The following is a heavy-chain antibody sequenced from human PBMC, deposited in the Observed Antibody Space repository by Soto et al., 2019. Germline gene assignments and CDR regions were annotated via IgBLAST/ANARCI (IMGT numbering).Heavy chain of an antibody. J-gene: IGHJ6*02. Sequence: QVQLVQSGAEVKKPGASVKVSCKVSGYTLTELSMHWVRQAPGKGLEWMGGFDPEDGETIYAQKFQGRVTMTEDTSTDPAYMEMSSLRSEDTAVYYCATDQSTIFVVVITPWGMDVWRQGTTVTVSS. CDR1: GYTLTELS. CDR3: ATDQSTIFVVVITPWGMDV. D-gene: IGHD3-3*01. V-gene: IGHV1-24*01. CDR2: FDPEDGET.